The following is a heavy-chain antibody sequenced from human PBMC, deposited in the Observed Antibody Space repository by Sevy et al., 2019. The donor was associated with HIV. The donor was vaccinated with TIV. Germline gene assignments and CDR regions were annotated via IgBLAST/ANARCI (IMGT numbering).Heavy chain of an antibody. CDR2: IYHSGST. CDR3: ARGNDFWSGYSYYYYGMDV. Sequence: SETLSLTCAVSGYSISSGYYWGWIRQPPGKGLEWIGSIYHSGSTYYNPSLKGRVTISVDTSKNQFSLKLSSVTAADTAVYYCARGNDFWSGYSYYYYGMDVWGQGTTVTVSS. J-gene: IGHJ6*02. D-gene: IGHD3-3*01. CDR1: GYSISSGYY. V-gene: IGHV4-38-2*01.